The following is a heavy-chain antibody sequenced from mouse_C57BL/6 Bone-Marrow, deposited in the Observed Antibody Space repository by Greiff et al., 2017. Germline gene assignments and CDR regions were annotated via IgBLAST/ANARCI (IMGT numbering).Heavy chain of an antibody. CDR2: IGPASGNT. J-gene: IGHJ2*01. CDR3: ARRVYFDY. Sequence: EVKLQESVAGLVRPGASVKLSCTASGFNIKNTYMHWVQQRPEQGLEWIGKIGPASGNTKYAPNFQGKATITADTSSNTAYLQLSSLTSEDTAIDCCARRVYFDYWGQGTTLTVSS. CDR1: GFNIKNTY. V-gene: IGHV14-3*01.